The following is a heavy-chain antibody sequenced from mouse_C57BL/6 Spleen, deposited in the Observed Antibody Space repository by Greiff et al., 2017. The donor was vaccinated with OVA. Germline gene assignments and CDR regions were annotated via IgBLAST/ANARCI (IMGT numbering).Heavy chain of an antibody. D-gene: IGHD2-1*01. CDR2: INPSNGGT. J-gene: IGHJ4*01. CDR1: GYTFTSYW. Sequence: QVQLKQSGTELVKPGASVKLSCKASGYTFTSYWMHWVKQRPGQGLEWIGNINPSNGGTNYNEKFKSKATLTVDKSSSTAYMQLSSLTSEDSAVYYCARGDLLGSAMDYWGQGTSVTVSS. V-gene: IGHV1-53*01. CDR3: ARGDLLGSAMDY.